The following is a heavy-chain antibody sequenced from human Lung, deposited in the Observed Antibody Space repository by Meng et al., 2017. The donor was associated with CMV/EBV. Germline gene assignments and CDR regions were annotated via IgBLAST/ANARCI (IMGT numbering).Heavy chain of an antibody. Sequence: VQSVTSWMVVRKLEGYLTAACQDARSSFAHYLVHWGHRAAGHGLRWRGWLNPTSGGEKYAQKFQGRVTMTRDTSISTAYMELSRLRSDDTAVYYCAREGLVGDLRYFDLWGRGTLVTVSS. V-gene: IGHV1-2*03. CDR2: LNPTSGGE. CDR3: AREGLVGDLRYFDL. D-gene: IGHD3-16*01. CDR1: RSSFAHYL. J-gene: IGHJ2*01.